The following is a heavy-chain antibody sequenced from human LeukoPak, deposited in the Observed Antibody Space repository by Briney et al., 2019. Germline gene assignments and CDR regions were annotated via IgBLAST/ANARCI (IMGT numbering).Heavy chain of an antibody. CDR1: GYTFTGYY. D-gene: IGHD3-22*01. CDR3: AREMDYDSSGYLSY. V-gene: IGHV1-69*13. CDR2: IIPIFGTA. Sequence: SVKVSCKAPGYTFTGYYMHWVRQAPGQGLEWMGGIIPIFGTANYAQKFQGRVTITADESTSTAYMELSSLRSEDTAVYYCAREMDYDSSGYLSYWGQGTLVTVSS. J-gene: IGHJ4*02.